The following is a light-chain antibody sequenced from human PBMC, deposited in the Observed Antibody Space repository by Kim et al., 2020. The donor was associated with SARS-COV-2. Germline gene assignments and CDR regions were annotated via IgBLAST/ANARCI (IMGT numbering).Light chain of an antibody. CDR1: QTVDRN. V-gene: IGKV3-15*01. CDR2: RAS. J-gene: IGKJ4*01. Sequence: EIVMTQSPATLSVSPGERVTLSCRASQTVDRNLAWYQQKGGQPPRLLIYRASTRATDIPDRFSGSGSLTEFTLTIHSLRSEDSGNYYCQQFSKWPLTFGGGTKVDIK. CDR3: QQFSKWPLT.